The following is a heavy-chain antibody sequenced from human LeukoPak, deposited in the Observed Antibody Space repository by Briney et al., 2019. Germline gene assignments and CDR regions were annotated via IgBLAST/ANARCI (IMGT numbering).Heavy chain of an antibody. V-gene: IGHV3-23*01. Sequence: GGSLRLSCAASGFTFSSYAMSWVRQAPGKGLEWVSAISGSGGSTYYADSVKGRLTISRDNSKNTLYLQMNSLRAEDTAVYYCAKRLGGRSWYSCYFDYWGQGTLVTVSS. D-gene: IGHD6-13*01. J-gene: IGHJ4*02. CDR2: ISGSGGST. CDR1: GFTFSSYA. CDR3: AKRLGGRSWYSCYFDY.